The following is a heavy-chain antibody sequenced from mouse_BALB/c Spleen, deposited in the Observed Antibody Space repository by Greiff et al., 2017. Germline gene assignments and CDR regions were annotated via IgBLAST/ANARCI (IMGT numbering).Heavy chain of an antibody. D-gene: IGHD1-1*01. Sequence: VQLQQSGAELAKPGASVKMSCKASGYTFTSYWMHWVKQRPGQGLEWIGYINPSTGYTEYNQKFKDKATLTADKSSSTAYMQLSSLTSEDSAVYYCAKLLRSYAMDYWGQGTSVTVSS. CDR3: AKLLRSYAMDY. CDR2: INPSTGYT. J-gene: IGHJ4*01. V-gene: IGHV1-7*01. CDR1: GYTFTSYW.